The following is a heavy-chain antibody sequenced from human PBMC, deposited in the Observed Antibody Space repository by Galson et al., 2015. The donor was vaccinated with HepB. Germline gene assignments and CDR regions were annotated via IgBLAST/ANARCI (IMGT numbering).Heavy chain of an antibody. CDR2: INSDGSST. CDR1: GFTFSSYW. CDR3: ASAESGGATLLDY. V-gene: IGHV3-74*01. D-gene: IGHD1-26*01. Sequence: SLRLSCAASGFTFSSYWMHWVRQAPGKGLVWVSRINSDGSSTSYADSVKGRFTISRDNAKNTLYLQMNSLRAEDTAVYYCASAESGGATLLDYWGQGTLVTVSS. J-gene: IGHJ4*02.